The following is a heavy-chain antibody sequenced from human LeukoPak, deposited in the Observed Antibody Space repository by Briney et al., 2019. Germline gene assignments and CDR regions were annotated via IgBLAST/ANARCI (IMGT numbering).Heavy chain of an antibody. CDR1: GFTFSRYW. V-gene: IGHV3-43*02. D-gene: IGHD2-21*02. CDR3: AKEVDCPSDCLFFHS. CDR2: INRRGHT. J-gene: IGHJ4*02. Sequence: GGSLRLSCAGSGFTFSRYWMTWVRQAPGKGLEWVSLINRRGHTFYADSVKGRFTISRDNSRNSVFLQMNSLRPEDTALYHCAKEVDCPSDCLFFHSWGQGTLVTVSS.